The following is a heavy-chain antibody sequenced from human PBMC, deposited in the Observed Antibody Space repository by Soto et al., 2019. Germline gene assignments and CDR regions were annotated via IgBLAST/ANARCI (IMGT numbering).Heavy chain of an antibody. CDR2: INTGNGNT. V-gene: IGHV1-3*04. D-gene: IGHD2-21*01. CDR1: GYTFTLYA. Sequence: QVQLVQSGAEVKKPGASVNISCKTSGYTFTLYAMHWVRQAPGQRLESMGGINTGNGNTKYSQKFQGRVTITRDTSASTVYMDFSSLKSEDTDMYYCARDSSGYYYYAMDVWGQGTTVTVSS. J-gene: IGHJ6*02. CDR3: ARDSSGYYYYAMDV.